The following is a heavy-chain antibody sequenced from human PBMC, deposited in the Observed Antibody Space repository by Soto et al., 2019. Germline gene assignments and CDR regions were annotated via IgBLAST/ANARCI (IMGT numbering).Heavy chain of an antibody. J-gene: IGHJ4*02. CDR1: GGSISSGGYY. D-gene: IGHD4-17*01. V-gene: IGHV4-31*02. CDR2: IYYSGST. Sequence: LQESGPGLVKPSQTLSLTXSVSGGSISSGGYYWSXXXXXXXXXXDLIGYIYYSGSTYYNPSLKSRVSISLDTSKNQFFLKLNSVTAADTAVYYCARIWGYGGNSRFDYWGQGTLVIDSS. CDR3: ARIWGYGGNSRFDY.